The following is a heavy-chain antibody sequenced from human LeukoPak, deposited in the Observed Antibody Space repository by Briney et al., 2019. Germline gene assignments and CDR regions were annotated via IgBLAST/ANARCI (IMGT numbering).Heavy chain of an antibody. CDR1: GFTVSSSY. CDR3: AREGSGRTAYNDGLDV. CDR2: IRSGGST. V-gene: IGHV3-53*01. Sequence: GGSLRLSCAAPGFTVSSSYMTWVRQAPGKRLEWVSVIRSGGSTVYADSVKGRFTISRDNSKNTLYLQLNSLRAEDTAVYYCAREGSGRTAYNDGLDVWGQGTMVTVSS. J-gene: IGHJ3*01. D-gene: IGHD3-10*01.